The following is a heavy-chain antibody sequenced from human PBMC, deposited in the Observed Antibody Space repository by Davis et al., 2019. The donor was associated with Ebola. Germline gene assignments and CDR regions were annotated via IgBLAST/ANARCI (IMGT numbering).Heavy chain of an antibody. CDR2: INHSGST. J-gene: IGHJ6*02. V-gene: IGHV4-34*01. D-gene: IGHD6-25*01. CDR3: ARDRGMNFYFGLDV. Sequence: MPSETLSLTCAVYGGSFSGYYWSWIRQPPGKGLEWIGEINHSGSTNYNPSLKSRVTISVDTSKNQLSLKLSSVTAADTAVYYCARDRGMNFYFGLDVWGQGTTVTVSS. CDR1: GGSFSGYY.